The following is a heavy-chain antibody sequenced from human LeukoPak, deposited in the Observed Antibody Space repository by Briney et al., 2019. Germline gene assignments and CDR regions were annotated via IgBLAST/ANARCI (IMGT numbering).Heavy chain of an antibody. CDR3: ASVTLSAYDGDY. V-gene: IGHV1-2*02. J-gene: IGHJ4*02. Sequence: ASVKVSCKASGYTFTAYYMPWLRRAPGKGLEWMGWINPKSGGTNYAQKFQGRVTMTRDTSISTAYMELSRLRSDDTAVYYCASVTLSAYDGDYRGQGTLVTVSS. D-gene: IGHD5-12*01. CDR1: GYTFTAYY. CDR2: INPKSGGT.